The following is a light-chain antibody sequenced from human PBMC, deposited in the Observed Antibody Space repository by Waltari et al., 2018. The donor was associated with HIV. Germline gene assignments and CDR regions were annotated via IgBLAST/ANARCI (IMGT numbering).Light chain of an antibody. Sequence: SYEVTQSPSVSVSPGQTATITCSGNDLGDKYVCWYQQKPGHSPVLVSYQHTKRPPGIPERFSGSNSGNTATLTISGTQAMDEADYYCQAWDNSALWVFGSGTKVTVL. CDR1: DLGDKY. CDR2: QHT. V-gene: IGLV3-1*01. CDR3: QAWDNSALWV. J-gene: IGLJ1*01.